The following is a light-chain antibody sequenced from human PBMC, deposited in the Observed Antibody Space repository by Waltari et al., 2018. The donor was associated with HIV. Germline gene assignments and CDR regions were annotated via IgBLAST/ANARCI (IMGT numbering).Light chain of an antibody. CDR1: QGISSA. J-gene: IGKJ1*01. Sequence: AIHLTQSPSSLSASVGDRVTITCRASQGISSALAWYQQKVGKAPKLLIYDASSLQSGVPSRFSGSGSGTDFTLTISSLQPEDFATYYCQQFHSYPRTFGQGTKVEIK. CDR3: QQFHSYPRT. V-gene: IGKV1-13*02. CDR2: DAS.